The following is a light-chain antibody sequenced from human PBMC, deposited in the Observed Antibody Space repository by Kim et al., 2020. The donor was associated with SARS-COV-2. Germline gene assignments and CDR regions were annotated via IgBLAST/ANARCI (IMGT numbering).Light chain of an antibody. CDR1: SLRSYY. V-gene: IGLV3-19*01. CDR2: GKD. CDR3: NSRDSNDNVL. J-gene: IGLJ2*01. Sequence: SSELTQDPVSVALGQTVRITCQGDSLRSYYATWYQQKPGQAPILVIYGKDNRPSGIPDRFSGSSSGNTASLTITGTQAGDEADYYCNSRDSNDNVLFGGG.